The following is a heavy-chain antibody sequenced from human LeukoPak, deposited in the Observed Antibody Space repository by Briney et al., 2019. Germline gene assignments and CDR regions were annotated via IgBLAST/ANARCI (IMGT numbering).Heavy chain of an antibody. CDR3: ARVLSAVTSTFDY. CDR1: GYSFTHHN. Sequence: ASVKVSCKASGYSFTHHNVHWVRQAPGQALEWMGWTKPNNGDTKFSQKFQDRVTLTSDASIDTAYMEMSGLTSDDTAIYYCARVLSAVTSTFDYWGQGTLVTVSS. V-gene: IGHV1-2*02. D-gene: IGHD4-17*01. J-gene: IGHJ4*02. CDR2: TKPNNGDT.